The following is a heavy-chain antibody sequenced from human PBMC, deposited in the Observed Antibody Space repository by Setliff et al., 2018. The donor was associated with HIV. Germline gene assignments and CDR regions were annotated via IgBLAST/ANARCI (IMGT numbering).Heavy chain of an antibody. V-gene: IGHV4-4*07. Sequence: TSETLSLTCTVSGGSISRYYWSWIRQPAGKGLEWIGRIYPSGNINYNPSLKSRLTMSIDTSKNQFSLKLSSVTATDTAVYYCARDAGPHYGSGPPLEYWGQGIQVTSPQ. D-gene: IGHD3-10*01. J-gene: IGHJ4*02. CDR3: ARDAGPHYGSGPPLEY. CDR2: IYPSGNI. CDR1: GGSISRYY.